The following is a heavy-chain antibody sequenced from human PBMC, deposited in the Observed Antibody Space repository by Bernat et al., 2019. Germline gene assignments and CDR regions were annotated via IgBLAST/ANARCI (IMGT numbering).Heavy chain of an antibody. CDR2: IKSKTDGGTT. CDR3: TTDHGGYDYVWGSYRAQDAFDI. Sequence: EVQLVESGGGLVKPGGSLRLSCAASGFTFSNAWMSWVRQAPGKGLEWVGRIKSKTDGGTTDYAAPVKGRFTISRDDSKNTLYLQMNSLKTEDTAVYYCTTDHGGYDYVWGSYRAQDAFDIWGQGTMVTVSS. D-gene: IGHD3-16*02. J-gene: IGHJ3*02. CDR1: GFTFSNAW. V-gene: IGHV3-15*01.